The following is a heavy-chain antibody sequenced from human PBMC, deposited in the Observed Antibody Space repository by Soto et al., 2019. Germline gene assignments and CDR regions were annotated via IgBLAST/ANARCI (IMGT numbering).Heavy chain of an antibody. J-gene: IGHJ4*02. CDR2: ISYDGTNK. CDR3: ARALAKYCSDSRCYGLDY. D-gene: IGHD2-15*01. Sequence: QVQLMESGGGVVQPGRSLRLSCAASGFTFSDYGLHWVRQAPGKGLEWVTFISYDGTNKYDADSVRGRLTISRDDSKNTLYLQMNSLRREDTAVYYCARALAKYCSDSRCYGLDYWGQGTLVTVSS. V-gene: IGHV3-30-3*01. CDR1: GFTFSDYG.